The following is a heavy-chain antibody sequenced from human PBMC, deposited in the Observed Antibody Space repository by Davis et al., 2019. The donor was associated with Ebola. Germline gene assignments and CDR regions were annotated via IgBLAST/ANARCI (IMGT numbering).Heavy chain of an antibody. J-gene: IGHJ4*02. CDR3: ARASYGDYDFDY. D-gene: IGHD4-17*01. V-gene: IGHV3-11*06. CDR1: GFTRSDYY. CDR2: ISSSSSYI. Sequence: PGGSLRLSCAASGFTRSDYYMTWIRQAPGKGLEWVSSISSSSSYIYYADSVKGRFTISRDNAKNSLYLQMNSLRAEDTAVYYCARASYGDYDFDYWGQGTLVTVSS.